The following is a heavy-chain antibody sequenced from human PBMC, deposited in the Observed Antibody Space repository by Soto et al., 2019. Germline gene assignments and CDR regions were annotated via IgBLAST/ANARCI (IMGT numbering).Heavy chain of an antibody. Sequence: EVQLVESGGGLVQPGGSLRLSCAASGFTFRSYWMSWVRQAPGKGLEWVANIKQDGSEKYYVDSVKGRFTISRDNAKNSLSLQMNSLRAEDTAVYYCARGYCSSTTCYAGAFDIWCQGTMVTVSS. J-gene: IGHJ3*02. CDR1: GFTFRSYW. D-gene: IGHD2-2*01. CDR2: IKQDGSEK. CDR3: ARGYCSSTTCYAGAFDI. V-gene: IGHV3-7*05.